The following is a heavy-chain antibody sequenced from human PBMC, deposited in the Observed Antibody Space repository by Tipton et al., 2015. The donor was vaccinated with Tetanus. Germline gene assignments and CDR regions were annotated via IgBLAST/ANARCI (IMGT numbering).Heavy chain of an antibody. CDR2: IYYSGST. V-gene: IGHV4-61*05. CDR3: ASSHYDFWSGYLNWFDP. D-gene: IGHD3-3*01. CDR1: GASVTSNGYY. Sequence: TLSLTCNVSGASVTSNGYYWGWIRQPPGKGLEWIGYIYYSGSTNYNPSLKSRVTISVDTSKNQFSLKLSSVTAADTAVYYCASSHYDFWSGYLNWFDPWGQGTLVTVSS. J-gene: IGHJ5*02.